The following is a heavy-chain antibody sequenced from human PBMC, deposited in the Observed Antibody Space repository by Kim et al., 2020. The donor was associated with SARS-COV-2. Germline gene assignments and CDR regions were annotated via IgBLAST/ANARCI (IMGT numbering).Heavy chain of an antibody. Sequence: STYYANTLKGRFTLSRENSKNTLYLQMSSLRAEYTAVYYCARVRNGYFDYWGQGTLVTVSS. D-gene: IGHD3-22*01. CDR2: ST. CDR3: ARVRNGYFDY. V-gene: IGHV3-53*01. J-gene: IGHJ4*02.